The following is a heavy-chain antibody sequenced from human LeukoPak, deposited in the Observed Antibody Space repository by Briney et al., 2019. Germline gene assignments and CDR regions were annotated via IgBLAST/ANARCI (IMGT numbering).Heavy chain of an antibody. J-gene: IGHJ3*02. D-gene: IGHD6-19*01. Sequence: ASVKVSCKAFGYTFTSNYMHWVRQAPGQGPEWMGVISPSGGSTTYAQKFQGRVTLTRDMSTSTAYMELRSLRSDDTAVYYCARPLYSSGWKIDAFDIWGQGTMVTVSS. CDR2: ISPSGGST. CDR3: ARPLYSSGWKIDAFDI. CDR1: GYTFTSNY. V-gene: IGHV1-46*01.